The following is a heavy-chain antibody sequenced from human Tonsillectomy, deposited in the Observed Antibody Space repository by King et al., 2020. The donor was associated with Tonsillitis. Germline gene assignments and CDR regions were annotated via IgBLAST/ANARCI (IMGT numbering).Heavy chain of an antibody. D-gene: IGHD3-16*01. CDR2: INHSGST. Sequence: VQLQQWGAGLLKPSETLSLTCAVYGGSFSGYYWSWIRQPPGKGLEWSGEINHSGSTNYNPSLKSRVTISVDTSKNQFSLKLSSVTAADTAVYYCARGGRLRQFDPWGQGTLVTVSS. CDR3: ARGGRLRQFDP. CDR1: GGSFSGYY. V-gene: IGHV4-34*01. J-gene: IGHJ5*02.